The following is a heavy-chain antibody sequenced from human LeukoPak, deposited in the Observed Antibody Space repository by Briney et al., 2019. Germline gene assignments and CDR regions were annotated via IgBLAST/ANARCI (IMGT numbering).Heavy chain of an antibody. Sequence: GSLRLSCAASGFTFSSYSMNWVRQAPGKGLEWVSSISSSSSYIYYADSVKGRFTISRDNAKNSLYLQMNSLRAEDTAVYYCARDPGVAVAGTADYWGQGTLVTVSS. CDR3: ARDPGVAVAGTADY. D-gene: IGHD6-19*01. CDR2: ISSSSSYI. J-gene: IGHJ4*02. CDR1: GFTFSSYS. V-gene: IGHV3-21*01.